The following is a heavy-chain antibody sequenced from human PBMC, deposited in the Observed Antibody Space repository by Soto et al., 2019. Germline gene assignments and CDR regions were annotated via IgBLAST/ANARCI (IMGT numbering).Heavy chain of an antibody. CDR1: GGSFSGYI. J-gene: IGHJ4*02. CDR3: ARPTYDYDSRGPSVY. Sequence: SETLSLTCDVYGGSFSGYIWTWIRQTPGKGLQWIGHTYHSGNPYYNPSLKSRVIISVDRSKNQFSLKVRSVTAADTAVYYCARPTYDYDSRGPSVYWGEGTLVTAST. D-gene: IGHD3-22*01. V-gene: IGHV4-34*01. CDR2: TYHSGNP.